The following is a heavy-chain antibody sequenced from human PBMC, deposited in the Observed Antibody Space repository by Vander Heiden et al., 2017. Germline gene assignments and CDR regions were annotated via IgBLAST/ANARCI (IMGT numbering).Heavy chain of an antibody. V-gene: IGHV3-13*01. CDR1: GISARPYD. D-gene: IGHD3-16*01. J-gene: IGHJ5*02. Sequence: VQLLDSGGGLVQPGGSLKHSCEASGISARPYDMPSVREVTGKGLEWVSAVDNAGETFYPASVKGRFTISREEAKNSLYLQMNSLSAGDTSVYYCARVRGGSYESWGQGTLVTVSS. CDR3: ARVRGGSYES. CDR2: VDNAGET.